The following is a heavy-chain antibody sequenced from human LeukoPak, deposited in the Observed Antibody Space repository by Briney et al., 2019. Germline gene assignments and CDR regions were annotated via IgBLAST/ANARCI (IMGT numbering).Heavy chain of an antibody. CDR1: GGTFSSYT. CDR3: AIERALGAAAGKDYFDY. Sequence: GASVKVSCKASGGTFSSYTISWVRQAPGQGLEWMGRIIPILGIANYAQKFQGRVTITADKSTSTAYMELSSLRSEDTAVYYCAIERALGAAAGKDYFDYWSPGTLVTVSS. V-gene: IGHV1-69*04. D-gene: IGHD6-13*01. CDR2: IIPILGIA. J-gene: IGHJ4*02.